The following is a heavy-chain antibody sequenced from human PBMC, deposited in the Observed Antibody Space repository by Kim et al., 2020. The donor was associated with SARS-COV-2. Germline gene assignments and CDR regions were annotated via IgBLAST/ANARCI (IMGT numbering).Heavy chain of an antibody. D-gene: IGHD4-17*01. Sequence: KRYSPSLKSRLTITKDTSKNQVVFTMTNMDPVDTATYYCARRSPAVLTDYWGQGTLVTVSS. CDR3: ARRSPAVLTDY. J-gene: IGHJ4*02. V-gene: IGHV2-5*01. CDR2: K.